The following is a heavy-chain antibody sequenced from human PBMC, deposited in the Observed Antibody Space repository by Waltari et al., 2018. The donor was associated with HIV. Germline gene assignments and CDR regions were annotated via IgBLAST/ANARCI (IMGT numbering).Heavy chain of an antibody. CDR1: GYRSPSYY. J-gene: IGHJ4*02. D-gene: IGHD3-16*01. V-gene: IGHV1-2*02. CDR2: INPKSGGT. CDR3: ARGGGPNSTGH. Sequence: QVQLMQSGAEVKKPGASVKVSCEASGYRSPSYYIYWVRQAPGQGLEWMGWINPKSGGTNYARRFEGEVSLTRDTSINTVFLEFNRLTLDDTAFYYCARGGGPNSTGHWGQGTLITVSS.